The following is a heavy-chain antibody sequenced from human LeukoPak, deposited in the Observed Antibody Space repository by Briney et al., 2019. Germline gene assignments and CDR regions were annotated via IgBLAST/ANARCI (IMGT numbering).Heavy chain of an antibody. V-gene: IGHV3-7*04. CDR3: GRAMDV. J-gene: IGHJ6*02. Sequence: GGSLRLSCTASGFTFSTYWMHWVRQASGKGLEWVATIKQDGSAKYYVDSVKGRFTISRDNAKNSLYLQMNSLRAEDTAVYFCGRAMDVWGQGTTVTVSS. CDR2: IKQDGSAK. CDR1: GFTFSTYW.